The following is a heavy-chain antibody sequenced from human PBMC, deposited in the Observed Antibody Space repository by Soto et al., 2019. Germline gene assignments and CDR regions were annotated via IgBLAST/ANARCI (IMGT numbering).Heavy chain of an antibody. D-gene: IGHD3-10*01. Sequence: GGSLRLSCAASGFTFSSYGMHWVRQAPGKGLEWVAVISYDGSNKYYADSVKGRFTISRDNSKNTLYLQMNSLRAEDTAVYYCAKSSMVRGSDYYYYGMDVWGQGTTVTVSS. V-gene: IGHV3-30*18. CDR3: AKSSMVRGSDYYYYGMDV. CDR2: ISYDGSNK. J-gene: IGHJ6*02. CDR1: GFTFSSYG.